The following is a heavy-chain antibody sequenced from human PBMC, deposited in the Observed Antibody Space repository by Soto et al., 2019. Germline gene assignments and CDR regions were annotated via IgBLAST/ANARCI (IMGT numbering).Heavy chain of an antibody. CDR3: ARDLGGEWGSGGDFDI. Sequence: SVKVSCKASGYTFTSYAMHWVRQAPGQRLEWMGWINAGNGNTKYSQKFQGRVTITRDTSASTAYMELSSLRSEDTAVYYCARDLGGEWGSGGDFDIWGQGTMVTVSS. CDR2: INAGNGNT. CDR1: GYTFTSYA. D-gene: IGHD3-16*01. V-gene: IGHV1-3*01. J-gene: IGHJ3*02.